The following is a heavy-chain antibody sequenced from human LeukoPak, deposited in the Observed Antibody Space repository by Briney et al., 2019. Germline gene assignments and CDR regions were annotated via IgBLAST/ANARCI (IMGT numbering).Heavy chain of an antibody. CDR2: ISYDGSKK. CDR1: GFTFSRHG. D-gene: IGHD2-2*01. CDR3: AREKWCSSTSCYNWFDP. Sequence: GGSLRLSCAASGFTFSRHGMHWVRQAPGKGLEWVAVISYDGSKKYHADSVKGRFTISRDNAKNTLYLQMNSLRAEDTAVYYCAREKWCSSTSCYNWFDPWGQGTLVTVSS. J-gene: IGHJ5*02. V-gene: IGHV3-30-3*01.